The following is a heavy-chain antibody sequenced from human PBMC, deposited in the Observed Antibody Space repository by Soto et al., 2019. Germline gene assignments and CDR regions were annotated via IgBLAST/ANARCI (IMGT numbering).Heavy chain of an antibody. CDR3: AKLATVTIGDDY. CDR1: GFTFSSYG. Sequence: QVQLVESGGGVVQPGRSLRLSCAASGFTFSSYGMHWVRQAPGKGLEWVAVISYDGSNKYYADSVKGRFTISRDNSKNTLYLQMNSLRAEDTAVYYCAKLATVTIGDDYWGQGTLVTVSS. J-gene: IGHJ4*02. D-gene: IGHD4-17*01. V-gene: IGHV3-30*18. CDR2: ISYDGSNK.